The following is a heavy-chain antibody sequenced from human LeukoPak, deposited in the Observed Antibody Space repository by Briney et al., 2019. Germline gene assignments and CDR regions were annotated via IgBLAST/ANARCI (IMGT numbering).Heavy chain of an antibody. CDR3: ARKRGRIPAGWVGWFDP. CDR2: INHSGST. Sequence: PSETLSLTCAVYGGSFSGYYWSWIRQPPGKGLEWIGEINHSGSTNYNPSLKSRVTISVDTSKNQFSLKLSSVTAADTAVYYCARKRGRIPAGWVGWFDPWGQGTLVTVSS. D-gene: IGHD6-13*01. V-gene: IGHV4-34*01. J-gene: IGHJ5*02. CDR1: GGSFSGYY.